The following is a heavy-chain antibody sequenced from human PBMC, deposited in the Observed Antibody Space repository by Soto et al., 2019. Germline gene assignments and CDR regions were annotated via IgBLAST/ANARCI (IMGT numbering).Heavy chain of an antibody. CDR1: GFTFSSYA. J-gene: IGHJ4*02. CDR2: ISGSGGST. V-gene: IGHV3-23*01. Sequence: EVQLLESGGGLVQPGGSLRLSCAASGFTFSSYAMSWVRQAPGKGLEWVSAISGSGGSTYYADSVKGRFTISRDNSKNTLYLQMYGLRAEDTAVYYCAKEGAREVVAANYWGQGTLVSVSS. D-gene: IGHD2-15*01. CDR3: AKEGAREVVAANY.